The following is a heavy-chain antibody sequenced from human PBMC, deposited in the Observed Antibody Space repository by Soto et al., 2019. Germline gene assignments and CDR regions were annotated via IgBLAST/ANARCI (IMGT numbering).Heavy chain of an antibody. CDR1: GGSISSSSYY. CDR3: ARFLVAATPGFYYYYYGMDV. V-gene: IGHV4-39*01. CDR2: IYYSGST. J-gene: IGHJ6*02. D-gene: IGHD2-15*01. Sequence: SETLSLTCTVSGGSISSSSYYWGWIRQPPGKGLEWIGSIYYSGSTYYNPSLKSRVTISVDTSKKQFSLKLSSVTAADTAVYYCARFLVAATPGFYYYYYGMDVWGQGTTVTVSS.